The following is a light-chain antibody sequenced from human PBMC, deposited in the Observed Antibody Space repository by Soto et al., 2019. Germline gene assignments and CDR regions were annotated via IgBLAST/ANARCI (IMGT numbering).Light chain of an antibody. Sequence: QLVLTQSPSASASLGASVKLTCTLSSGHSSYAIAWHQQQPEKGPRYLMKLNSDGSHSKGDGIPDRFSGSSSGAERYLTISRLQSEDEADYYCQTRGTGVVFGGGTQLTVL. CDR3: QTRGTGVV. CDR2: LNSDGSH. V-gene: IGLV4-69*01. CDR1: SGHSSYA. J-gene: IGLJ2*01.